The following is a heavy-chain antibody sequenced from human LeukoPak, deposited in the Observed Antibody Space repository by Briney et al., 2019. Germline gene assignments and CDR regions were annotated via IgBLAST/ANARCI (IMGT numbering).Heavy chain of an antibody. CDR1: GYSFTSYW. V-gene: IGHV5-51*01. CDR3: AKLGAYSSSWYGFFDY. J-gene: IGHJ4*02. CDR2: IYPGDSDT. D-gene: IGHD6-13*01. Sequence: GESLKISCKGSGYSFTSYWIGWVRQMPGKDLEWMGIIYPGDSDTRYSPSLQGQVTISADKSITTAYLQWSSLKASDTAMYYCAKLGAYSSSWYGFFDYWGQGTLVAVPS.